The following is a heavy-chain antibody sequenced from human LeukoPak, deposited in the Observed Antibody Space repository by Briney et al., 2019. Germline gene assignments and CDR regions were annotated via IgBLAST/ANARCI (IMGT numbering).Heavy chain of an antibody. CDR2: ISYDGSNK. CDR1: GFTFSSYG. V-gene: IGHV3-30*03. Sequence: GGSLRLSCSASGFTFSSYGMHWVRQAPGKGLEWVAVISYDGSNKYYAESVKGRFTISRDNSKNTLYLQMNSLRAEDTAVYYCSRGGYGDYNNWFDPWGQGTLVIVSS. D-gene: IGHD4-17*01. CDR3: SRGGYGDYNNWFDP. J-gene: IGHJ5*02.